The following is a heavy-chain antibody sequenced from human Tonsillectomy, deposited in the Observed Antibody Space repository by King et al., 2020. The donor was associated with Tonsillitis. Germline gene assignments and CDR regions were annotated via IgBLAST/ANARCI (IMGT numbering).Heavy chain of an antibody. V-gene: IGHV3-7*01. CDR2: IRQDGSEI. J-gene: IGHJ4*02. D-gene: IGHD1-26*01. Sequence: VQLVESGGGLVQPGGSLRLSCASSGFTFSSNWMSWVRQAPGGGLEWVANIRQDGSEIYYVDSVRGRFTISRDNAKTSLYLQMNSLRAEDTAVYYCAREWEYAFDYWGQGTLVTVSS. CDR3: AREWEYAFDY. CDR1: GFTFSSNW.